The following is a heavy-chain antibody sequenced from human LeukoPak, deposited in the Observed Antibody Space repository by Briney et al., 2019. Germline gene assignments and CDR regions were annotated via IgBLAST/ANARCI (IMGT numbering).Heavy chain of an antibody. CDR1: GYTFTGYY. V-gene: IGHV1-2*02. Sequence: ASVKVSYKASGYTFTGYYMHWVRQAPGQGLEWMGWINPNSGGTNYAQKFQGRVTMTRDTSISTAYMELSRLRSDDTAVYYCAISGHCSSTSCLDYWGQGTLVTVSS. J-gene: IGHJ4*02. D-gene: IGHD2-2*01. CDR3: AISGHCSSTSCLDY. CDR2: INPNSGGT.